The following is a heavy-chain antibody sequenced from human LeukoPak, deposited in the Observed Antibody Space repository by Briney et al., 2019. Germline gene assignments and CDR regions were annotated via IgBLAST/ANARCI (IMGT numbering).Heavy chain of an antibody. CDR1: GGSISSYY. CDR3: ARLYGGNSEVDY. V-gene: IGHV4-59*01. CDR2: TYYSGST. Sequence: SETLSLTCTVSGGSISSYYWSWIRQPPGKGLEWIGYTYYSGSTNYNPSLKSRVTISVDTSKNQFSLKLSSVTAADTAVYYCARLYGGNSEVDYWGQGTLVTVSS. J-gene: IGHJ4*02. D-gene: IGHD4-17*01.